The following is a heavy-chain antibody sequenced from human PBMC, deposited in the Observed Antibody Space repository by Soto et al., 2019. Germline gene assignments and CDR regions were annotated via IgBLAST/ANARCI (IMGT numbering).Heavy chain of an antibody. V-gene: IGHV3-7*04. Sequence: GCSLRLSCASSVFIFRNYTMSWLRQAPPTGLEWVANIKQDGSEKYYVDSVKGRLTISSDNAKNSLYLQMNSLRDEDRAVYYYERDVEETTIQNYWGKGTLVNV. CDR1: VFIFRNYT. J-gene: IGHJ4*02. CDR2: IKQDGSEK. CDR3: ERDVEETTIQNY. D-gene: IGHD4-17*01.